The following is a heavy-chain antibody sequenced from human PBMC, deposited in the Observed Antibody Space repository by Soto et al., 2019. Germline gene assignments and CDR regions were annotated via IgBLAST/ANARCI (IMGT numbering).Heavy chain of an antibody. Sequence: EVQLVESGGGLIQPGGSLRLSCAASGFIVSSNYKSCVRQAPGKGQEWVSTIYSGGSTYYADSVKGRFTISRDNSKNTLYLQMNSLRAEDTAVFYCARAGLGDGFDIWGQGTMVTVSS. V-gene: IGHV3-53*01. J-gene: IGHJ3*02. CDR3: ARAGLGDGFDI. D-gene: IGHD3-10*01. CDR1: GFIVSSNY. CDR2: IYSGGST.